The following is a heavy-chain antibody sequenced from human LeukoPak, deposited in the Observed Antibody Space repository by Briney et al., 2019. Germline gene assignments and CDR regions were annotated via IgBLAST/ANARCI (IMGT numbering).Heavy chain of an antibody. J-gene: IGHJ4*02. V-gene: IGHV3-74*01. D-gene: IGHD1-26*01. CDR1: GFNFSSHW. CDR2: INNDGSTT. Sequence: GGSLRLSCAASGFNFSSHWMQWVRQGPVKGLVWVSHINNDGSTTIYADSVKGRLTISRDNAKKTLYLQMNSLRAEDTAVYYCAREMRGSYSPFDCWGQGTLVTVSP. CDR3: AREMRGSYSPFDC.